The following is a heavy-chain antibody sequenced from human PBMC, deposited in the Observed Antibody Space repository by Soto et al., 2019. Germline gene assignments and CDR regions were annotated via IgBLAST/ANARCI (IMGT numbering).Heavy chain of an antibody. V-gene: IGHV5-51*01. D-gene: IGHD6-19*01. CDR2: IYPGDSDT. CDR3: ARETRAVAGRGAFDP. J-gene: IGHJ5*02. CDR1: GYSFTSYW. Sequence: VESLKLSCKGSGYSFTSYWIGWVRQMPGKGLEWMGIIYPGDSDTRYSPSFQGQVTISADKSISTAYLQWSSLKASDTAMYYCARETRAVAGRGAFDPWGQGTLVTVSS.